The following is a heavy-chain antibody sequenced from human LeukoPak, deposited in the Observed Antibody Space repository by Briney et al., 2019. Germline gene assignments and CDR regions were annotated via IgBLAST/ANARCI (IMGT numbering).Heavy chain of an antibody. Sequence: GGSLRLSCAASGFTFSNYWIGWVRQPRGKGLQWVANIKDDGTEKYYVDSVKGRFTISRDNAKNSVYLQMNSLRVEDTAVYYCARRPFGADYWGQGTLVTVSS. J-gene: IGHJ4*02. CDR2: IKDDGTEK. V-gene: IGHV3-7*01. CDR1: GFTFSNYW. CDR3: ARRPFGADY. D-gene: IGHD3-10*01.